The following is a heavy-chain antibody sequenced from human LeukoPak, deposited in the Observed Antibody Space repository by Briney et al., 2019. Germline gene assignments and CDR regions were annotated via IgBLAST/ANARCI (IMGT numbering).Heavy chain of an antibody. J-gene: IGHJ4*02. D-gene: IGHD3-10*01. CDR1: GYSISSGYY. CDR2: IYTSGST. Sequence: SETLSLTCAVSGYSISSGYYWSWIRQPAGKGLEWIGQIYTSGSTNYNPSLKSRVTMSVDTSKNQFSLKLSSVTAADTAVYYCARVIAMVREETFDYWGQGTLVTVSS. V-gene: IGHV4-4*07. CDR3: ARVIAMVREETFDY.